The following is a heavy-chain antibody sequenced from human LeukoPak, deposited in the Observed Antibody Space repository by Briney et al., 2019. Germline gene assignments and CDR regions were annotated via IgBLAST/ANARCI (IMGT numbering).Heavy chain of an antibody. CDR3: AKGLGYCSGGSCYPLGAIDY. CDR2: ISGSGGST. CDR1: GFTFSSYA. D-gene: IGHD2-15*01. J-gene: IGHJ4*02. V-gene: IGHV3-23*01. Sequence: GGSLRLSGAASGFTFSSYAMNWVRQAPGKGLEWVSAISGSGGSTYYADSVKGRFTISRDNSKNTLYLQMNSLRAEDTAVYYCAKGLGYCSGGSCYPLGAIDYWGQGTLVTVSS.